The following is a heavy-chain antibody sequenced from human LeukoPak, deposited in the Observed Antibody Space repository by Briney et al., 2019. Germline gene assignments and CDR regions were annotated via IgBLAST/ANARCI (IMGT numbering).Heavy chain of an antibody. V-gene: IGHV1-58*02. CDR1: GFTFTSSA. CDR3: ASSGTWELRPTPPYYYYYYMDV. J-gene: IGHJ6*03. Sequence: ASVKVSCKASGFTFTSSAMQWVRQARGQRLEWIGWIVVGSGNTNYAQKFQERVTITRDMSTSTAYMELSRLRSDDTAVYYCASSGTWELRPTPPYYYYYYMDVWGKGTTVTVSS. D-gene: IGHD1-26*01. CDR2: IVVGSGNT.